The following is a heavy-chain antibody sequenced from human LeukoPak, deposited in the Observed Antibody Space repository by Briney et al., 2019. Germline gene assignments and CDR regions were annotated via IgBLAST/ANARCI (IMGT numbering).Heavy chain of an antibody. Sequence: AGGSLRLSCAASGFTFSDYYMSWIRQAPGKGLEWGSYISSSGSTIYYADSVKGRFTISRDNAKNSLYLQMNSLRAEDTAVYYCARGRGNYYYYGMDVWGQGTTVTVSS. J-gene: IGHJ6*02. D-gene: IGHD3-10*01. CDR1: GFTFSDYY. V-gene: IGHV3-11*01. CDR2: ISSSGSTI. CDR3: ARGRGNYYYYGMDV.